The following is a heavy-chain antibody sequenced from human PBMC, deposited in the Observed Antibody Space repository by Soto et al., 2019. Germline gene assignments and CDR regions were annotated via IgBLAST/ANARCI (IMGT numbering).Heavy chain of an antibody. Sequence: PSETLSLTCGVYGGSFSGYSWSWIRQPPGKGLEWIGESNHSGSTNYNPSLKSRVTISVDTSKNQFSLKLSSVTAADTAVYYCAGVVPPPNRNWGMWSGAFDIWGQGTMVTVSS. CDR2: SNHSGST. V-gene: IGHV4-34*01. CDR3: AGVVPPPNRNWGMWSGAFDI. D-gene: IGHD7-27*01. CDR1: GGSFSGYS. J-gene: IGHJ3*02.